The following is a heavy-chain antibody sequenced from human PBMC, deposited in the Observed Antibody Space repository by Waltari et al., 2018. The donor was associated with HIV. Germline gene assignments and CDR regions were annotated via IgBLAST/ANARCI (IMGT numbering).Heavy chain of an antibody. CDR3: ARDPRSSGYYGMDV. D-gene: IGHD1-26*01. J-gene: IGHJ6*02. V-gene: IGHV3-53*01. CDR2: IYSGGSR. CDR1: GFTISSNY. Sequence: EVQLVASGGGLIEPGGSLRVSCAASGFTISSNYMSWVRKAPGKGLEWVSVIYSGGSRYYADSVKSRFIISRDNSKNTVSLHMNSLRAEDTAVYYCARDPRSSGYYGMDVWGQGIKVTVSS.